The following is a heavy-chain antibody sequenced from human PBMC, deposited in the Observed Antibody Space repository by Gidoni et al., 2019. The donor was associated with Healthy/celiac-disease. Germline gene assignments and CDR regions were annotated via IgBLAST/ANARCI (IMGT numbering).Heavy chain of an antibody. J-gene: IGHJ4*02. CDR1: GGTFSSYA. D-gene: IGHD2-15*01. Sequence: QVQLVQSGAEVKKPGSSVKVSCKASGGTFSSYAIRWVRQAPGQGLEWMGGIIPIFGTANYAQKFQGRVTITADESTSTAYMELSSLRSEDTAVYYCAREGLGGYCSGGSCKGFDYWGQGTLVTVSS. CDR3: AREGLGGYCSGGSCKGFDY. V-gene: IGHV1-69*01. CDR2: IIPIFGTA.